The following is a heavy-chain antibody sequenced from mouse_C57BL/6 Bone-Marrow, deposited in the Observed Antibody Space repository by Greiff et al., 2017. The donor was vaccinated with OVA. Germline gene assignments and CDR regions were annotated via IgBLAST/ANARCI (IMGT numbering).Heavy chain of an antibody. D-gene: IGHD2-12*01. CDR1: GFTFSDAW. J-gene: IGHJ3*01. V-gene: IGHV6-6*01. CDR3: TPVLYGFAY. CDR2: IRNKANNNAT. Sequence: DVKLVESGGGLVQPGGSMKLSCAASGFTFSDAWMDWVRQSPEQGLEWVAEIRNKANNNATYYTESEKGTFTISRADCKSSVNLQIDSSKAADTGIYYCTPVLYGFAYWGQGTLVTVST.